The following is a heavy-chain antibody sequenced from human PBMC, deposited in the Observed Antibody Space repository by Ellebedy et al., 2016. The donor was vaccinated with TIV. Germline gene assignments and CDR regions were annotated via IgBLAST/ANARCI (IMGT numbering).Heavy chain of an antibody. J-gene: IGHJ3*02. CDR2: IYPGDSTI. V-gene: IGHV5-51*01. Sequence: GGSLRLSCKGFGYSFTNYWIDWVRQMLGKGLEWMGTIYPGDSTIKYSPSFQGQVTISSDKSISTAFLQWNRLKASDTAMYFCARRPGASDIWGQGKEVNVAS. CDR3: ARRPGASDI. D-gene: IGHD3-10*01. CDR1: GYSFTNYW.